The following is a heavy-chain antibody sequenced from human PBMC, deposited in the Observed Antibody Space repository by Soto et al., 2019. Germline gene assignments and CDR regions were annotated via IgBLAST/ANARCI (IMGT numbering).Heavy chain of an antibody. CDR1: GDSVSSNIVA. CDR2: TYYRSRWYN. Sequence: SQTLSLTCAISGDSVSSNIVAWNWIRQSPSRGLEWLGRTYYRSRWYNTYAVSVKSRISINPDTYKNQLSLQLNSVTPEDTAVYYCARGTAAGYFDHWGQGTLVTVPQ. J-gene: IGHJ4*02. D-gene: IGHD6-25*01. V-gene: IGHV6-1*01. CDR3: ARGTAAGYFDH.